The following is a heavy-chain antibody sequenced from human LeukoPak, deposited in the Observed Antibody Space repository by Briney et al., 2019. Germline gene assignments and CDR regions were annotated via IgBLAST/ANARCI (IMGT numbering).Heavy chain of an antibody. CDR2: IYYRRTI. CDR3: ARSLTVVTSPFDY. Sequence: PSETLSLTCTVSGYSISSGYDWGWIRQPPGKGLEWIGSIYYRRTIYYNPSLKSRVTISVDTSKNQFSLRLTSMTAADTAVYYCARSLTVVTSPFDYWGQGTLVIVSS. CDR1: GYSISSGYD. D-gene: IGHD4-23*01. J-gene: IGHJ4*02. V-gene: IGHV4-38-2*02.